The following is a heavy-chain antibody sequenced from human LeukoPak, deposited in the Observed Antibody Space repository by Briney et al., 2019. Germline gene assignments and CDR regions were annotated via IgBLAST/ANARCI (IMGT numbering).Heavy chain of an antibody. CDR2: ISSSSSYI. CDR3: ARLPTGISIDY. Sequence: PGGSLRLSCAASGFTFSSYSMNWVRQAPGKGLEWVASISSSSSYIYYADSVKGRFTISRYNAKNSVYLQMNSLRAEDTAVYYCARLPTGISIDYWGQGTLVTVSS. CDR1: GFTFSSYS. V-gene: IGHV3-21*01. J-gene: IGHJ4*02. D-gene: IGHD1-1*01.